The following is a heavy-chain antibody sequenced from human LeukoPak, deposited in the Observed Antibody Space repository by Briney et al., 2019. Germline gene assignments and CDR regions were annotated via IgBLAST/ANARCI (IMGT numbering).Heavy chain of an antibody. V-gene: IGHV4-61*02. CDR1: GGSISRGSYH. CDR3: ARGGIPDY. J-gene: IGHJ4*02. Sequence: PSETLSLTCTVSGGSISRGSYHWSWIRQPAGKGLEWIGRFYTSGTPIYNPSLKSRVTILVDTSRNQFSLKLISVTAADTAVYYCARGGIPDYWGQGILVTVSS. CDR2: FYTSGTP. D-gene: IGHD2-21*01.